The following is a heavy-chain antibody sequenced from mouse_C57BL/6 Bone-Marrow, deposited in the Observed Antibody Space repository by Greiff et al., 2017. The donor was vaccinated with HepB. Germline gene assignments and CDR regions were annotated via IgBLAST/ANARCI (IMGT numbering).Heavy chain of an antibody. D-gene: IGHD2-3*01. Sequence: QVQLKQPGAELVKPGASVKLSCKASGYTFTSYWMQWVKQRPGQGLEWIGEIDPSDSYTNYNQKFKGKATLTVDTSSSTAYMQLSSLTSEDSAVYYCARYDGYYSGWFAYWGQGTLVTVSA. CDR2: IDPSDSYT. V-gene: IGHV1-50*01. CDR3: ARYDGYYSGWFAY. CDR1: GYTFTSYW. J-gene: IGHJ3*01.